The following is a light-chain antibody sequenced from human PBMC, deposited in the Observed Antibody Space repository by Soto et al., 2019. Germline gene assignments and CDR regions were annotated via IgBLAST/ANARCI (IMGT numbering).Light chain of an antibody. Sequence: EIVLTKSPGTLSVSPGDRVTLSCTASQSISINLAWYQHKPGQAPRLLIHGASTRATGVPARISGSGSATEFTLTISSLQYEDFAVYYCQQFRNWPWTFGQGTKVDIK. V-gene: IGKV3D-15*01. J-gene: IGKJ1*01. CDR1: QSISIN. CDR3: QQFRNWPWT. CDR2: GAS.